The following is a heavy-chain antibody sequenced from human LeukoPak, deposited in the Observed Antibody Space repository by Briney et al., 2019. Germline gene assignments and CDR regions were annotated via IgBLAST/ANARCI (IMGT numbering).Heavy chain of an antibody. J-gene: IGHJ5*02. D-gene: IGHD5-12*01. Sequence: ASVKVSCKASGYTFTSYGISWVRQAPGQGLEWMGWISAYNGNTNYAQKPQGRVTMTTDTSTSTAYMELRSLRSDDKAVYYCARDFVERSGYAPNWFDPWGQGTLVTVSS. CDR3: ARDFVERSGYAPNWFDP. V-gene: IGHV1-18*01. CDR1: GYTFTSYG. CDR2: ISAYNGNT.